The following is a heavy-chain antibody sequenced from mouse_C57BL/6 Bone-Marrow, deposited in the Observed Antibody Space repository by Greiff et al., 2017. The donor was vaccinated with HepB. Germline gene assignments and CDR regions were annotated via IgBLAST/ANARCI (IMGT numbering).Heavy chain of an antibody. CDR1: GYAFSSYW. J-gene: IGHJ4*01. V-gene: IGHV1-80*01. Sequence: QVQLKESGAELVKPGASVKISCKASGYAFSSYWMNWVKQRPGKGLEWIGQIYPGDGDTNYNGKFKGKATLTADKSSSTAYMQLSSLTSEDSAVYFCARREYYGNYGYYAMDYWGQGTSVTVSS. CDR2: IYPGDGDT. CDR3: ARREYYGNYGYYAMDY. D-gene: IGHD2-1*01.